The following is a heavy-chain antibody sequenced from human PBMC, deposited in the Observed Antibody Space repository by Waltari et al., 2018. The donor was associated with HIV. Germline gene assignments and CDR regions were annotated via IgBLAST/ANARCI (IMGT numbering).Heavy chain of an antibody. CDR2: FDPKNGKP. J-gene: IGHJ1*01. CDR3: VTLYKQSPLYSNF. Sequence: QVHLIQSAFDMKRPGASVTIACKVSGYPLSDLSMQWVGQGHGHRLEWMGGFDPKNGKPVYSQRFWGRVSLAEDTSEDTAFLELNRLTSDDTAVYYCVTLYKQSPLYSNFWGQGTLVTVSP. CDR1: GYPLSDLS. D-gene: IGHD2-15*01. V-gene: IGHV1-24*01.